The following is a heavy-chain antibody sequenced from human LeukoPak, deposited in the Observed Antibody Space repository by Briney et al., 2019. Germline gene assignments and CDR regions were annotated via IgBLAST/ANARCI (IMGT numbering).Heavy chain of an antibody. D-gene: IGHD3-3*01. CDR1: GFSFSSHS. CDR2: ISSSSSDI. Sequence: GGSLRLSCAASGFSFSSHSLNWVRQGPGEGLEWVSSISSSSSDIYYAVSVKGRFTISRDNAKNSLYLQMNSLRAEDTAVYYCARPAFLEWTPDDYWGRGTLVTVSS. CDR3: ARPAFLEWTPDDY. V-gene: IGHV3-21*01. J-gene: IGHJ4*02.